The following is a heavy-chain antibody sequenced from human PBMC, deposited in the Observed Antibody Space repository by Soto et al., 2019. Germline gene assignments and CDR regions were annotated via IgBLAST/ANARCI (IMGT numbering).Heavy chain of an antibody. CDR1: QYRFTSCW. Sequence: ESLCISCKGSQYRFTSCWVIWVRQGPGKGLEWIGMIYPGDSDTTYSPPFEGHVTMSVDKSSSTAYLEWNSLKASDSATYYCARQGSNGAYVYYPMDVWGQGTTVTLSS. V-gene: IGHV5-51*01. CDR2: IYPGDSDT. J-gene: IGHJ6*02. CDR3: ARQGSNGAYVYYPMDV. D-gene: IGHD2-8*01.